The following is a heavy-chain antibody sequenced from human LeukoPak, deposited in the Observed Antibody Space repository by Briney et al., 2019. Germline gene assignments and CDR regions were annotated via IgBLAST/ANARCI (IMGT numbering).Heavy chain of an antibody. V-gene: IGHV3-74*01. CDR1: GFPFSNYW. D-gene: IGHD2-2*02. CDR2: INTDGITT. J-gene: IGHJ4*02. Sequence: GGFLRLSCEASGFPFSNYWMHWVRQAPGKGLVWVSRINTDGITTTYADSVKGRFTISRDNAKNTMYLEMNSLRAEDTAVYYCARVLKPFGTPPLNIPMAFWGQGTLVTVSS. CDR3: ARVLKPFGTPPLNIPMAF.